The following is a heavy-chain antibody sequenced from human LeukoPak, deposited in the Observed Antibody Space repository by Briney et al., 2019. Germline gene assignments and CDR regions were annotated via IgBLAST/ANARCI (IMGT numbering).Heavy chain of an antibody. V-gene: IGHV4-61*02. CDR2: IYTSGST. D-gene: IGHD1-26*01. Sequence: SETLSLTCTVSGGSISSGSYYWSWIRQPAGKGLEWIGRIYTSGSTNYNPSLKSRVTIAEDTSKNQFSLRLSSVTAADTAVYYCARDQWELGAFDIWGQGTMVTVSS. CDR3: ARDQWELGAFDI. CDR1: GGSISSGSYY. J-gene: IGHJ3*02.